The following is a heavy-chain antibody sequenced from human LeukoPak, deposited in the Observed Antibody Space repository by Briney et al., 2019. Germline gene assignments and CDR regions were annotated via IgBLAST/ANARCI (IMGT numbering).Heavy chain of an antibody. V-gene: IGHV4-34*01. Sequence: SETLSLTCAVYGGSFSDYYWSWIRQPPGKGLEWIGEINHSGSTNYNPSLKSRVTISVDTSKNQFSLKLSSVTAADTAVYYCARMGILTGYYRYFDYWGQGTLVTVSS. CDR3: ARMGILTGYYRYFDY. J-gene: IGHJ4*02. CDR1: GGSFSDYY. CDR2: INHSGST. D-gene: IGHD3-9*01.